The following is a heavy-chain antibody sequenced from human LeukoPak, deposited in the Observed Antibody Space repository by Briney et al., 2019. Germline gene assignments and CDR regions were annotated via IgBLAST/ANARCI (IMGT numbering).Heavy chain of an antibody. D-gene: IGHD3-22*01. CDR3: ASDPYDSSQRAFDI. V-gene: IGHV1-69*10. CDR2: IIPIFGIA. J-gene: IGHJ3*02. CDR1: GFTFTTYG. Sequence: SVKVSCKASGFTFTTYGISWVRQAPGQGLEWMGGIIPIFGIANYAQKFQGKVTITADKSTSTAYMELSSLRSEDTAVYYCASDPYDSSQRAFDIWGQGTMVTVSS.